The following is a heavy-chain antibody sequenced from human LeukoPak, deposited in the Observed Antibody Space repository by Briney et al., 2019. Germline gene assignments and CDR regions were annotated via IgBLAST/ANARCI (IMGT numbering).Heavy chain of an antibody. Sequence: SETLSLTCAVYGGSFSGYYWSWIRQPPGKGLEYIGYIYYSGTTDYNPSLKSRVTVSVDTSKNQFSLKVTSVSAADTAVYYCARIMQTPWGMDVWGQGTTVTVSS. CDR1: GGSFSGYY. V-gene: IGHV4-59*01. CDR2: IYYSGTT. CDR3: ARIMQTPWGMDV. J-gene: IGHJ6*02. D-gene: IGHD2-15*01.